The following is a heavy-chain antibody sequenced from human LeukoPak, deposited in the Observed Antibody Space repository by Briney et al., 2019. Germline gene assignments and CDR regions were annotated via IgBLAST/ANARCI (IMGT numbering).Heavy chain of an antibody. Sequence: SETLSLTCTVSGGSISSYYWSWIRQPPGKGLEWIGYIYYSGSTNYNPSLKSRVTISVDTSKNQFSLKQSSVTAADTAVYYCARDRGVYSSSFDYWGQGTLVTDS. CDR3: ARDRGVYSSSFDY. CDR1: GGSISSYY. J-gene: IGHJ4*02. D-gene: IGHD6-6*01. CDR2: IYYSGST. V-gene: IGHV4-59*01.